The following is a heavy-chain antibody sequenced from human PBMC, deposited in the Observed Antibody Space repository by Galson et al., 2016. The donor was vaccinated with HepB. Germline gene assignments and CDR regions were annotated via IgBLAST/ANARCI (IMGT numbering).Heavy chain of an antibody. D-gene: IGHD5-18*01. CDR1: GYSFNNYY. CDR2: INPSGGST. V-gene: IGHV1-46*02. Sequence: SVKVSCKASGYSFNNYYMHWVRQAPGQGLGWVGIINPSGGSTTYAQRFQGRVTLTRDTTTATVYMEMSSLRSKDTAVYYCARDQMEDTQGYLSDYWGQGTLVTVSS. J-gene: IGHJ4*02. CDR3: ARDQMEDTQGYLSDY.